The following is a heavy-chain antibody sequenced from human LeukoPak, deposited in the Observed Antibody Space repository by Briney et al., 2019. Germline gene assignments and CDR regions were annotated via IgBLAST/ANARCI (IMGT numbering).Heavy chain of an antibody. D-gene: IGHD3-10*01. CDR1: GGTFSSYA. V-gene: IGHV1-69*06. J-gene: IGHJ1*01. Sequence: SVKVSCKASGGTFSSYAISWVRQAPGQGLEWMGGIIPIFGTANYAQKIQGRVTITADKSTSTAYMELSSLRSEDTAVYYCARGERFAYFQHWGQGTLVTVSS. CDR2: IIPIFGTA. CDR3: ARGERFAYFQH.